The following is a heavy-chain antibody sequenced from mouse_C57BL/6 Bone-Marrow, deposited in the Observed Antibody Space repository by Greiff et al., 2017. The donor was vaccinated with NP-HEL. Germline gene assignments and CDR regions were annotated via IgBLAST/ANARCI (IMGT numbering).Heavy chain of an antibody. D-gene: IGHD2-3*01. V-gene: IGHV1-81*01. CDR1: GYTFTSYG. CDR3: ARRWLLDY. CDR2: INPRSGNT. J-gene: IGHJ2*01. Sequence: QVQLQQSGAELARPGASVKLSCKASGYTFTSYGISWVKQRTGQGLEWIGEINPRSGNTYYNEKFKGKATLTADKSSSTAYMELRSLTSEDSAVYFCARRWLLDYWGQGTTLTVSS.